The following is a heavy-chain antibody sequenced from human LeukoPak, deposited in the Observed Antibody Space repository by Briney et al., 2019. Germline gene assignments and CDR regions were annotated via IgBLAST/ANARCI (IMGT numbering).Heavy chain of an antibody. CDR3: ARRSHSTWIQPKHFDY. Sequence: GESLKISCKGSGYSFTSYWIGWVRQMPGKGLEWMGIIYPGDSDTRYSPSFQGQVTISADKSISTAYLQWSSLKASDTAMYYCARRSHSTWIQPKHFDYWGQGTLVTVSS. CDR1: GYSFTSYW. J-gene: IGHJ4*02. V-gene: IGHV5-51*01. CDR2: IYPGDSDT. D-gene: IGHD5-18*01.